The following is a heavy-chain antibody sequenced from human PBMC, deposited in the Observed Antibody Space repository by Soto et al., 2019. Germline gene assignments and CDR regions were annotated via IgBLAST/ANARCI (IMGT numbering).Heavy chain of an antibody. CDR2: IGASGDIT. D-gene: IGHD2-21*02. J-gene: IGHJ4*02. CDR3: AKYDFTDRGDDYFDY. V-gene: IGHV3-23*01. Sequence: GGSLRLFCAASGFSFTNFAMSWVLQAPGKGLEWVAGIGASGDITWYADSVKGRVSMSRDTSKNTLYLELNSLRFEDTAVYYCAKYDFTDRGDDYFDYGGPGALVTVSS. CDR1: GFSFTNFA.